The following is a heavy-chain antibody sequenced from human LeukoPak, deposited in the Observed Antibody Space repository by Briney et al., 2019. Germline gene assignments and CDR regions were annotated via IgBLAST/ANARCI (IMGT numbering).Heavy chain of an antibody. V-gene: IGHV3-15*07. D-gene: IGHD6-13*01. CDR3: AKTRPLDSSSWSHGDY. CDR2: IKSTGDGGTA. Sequence: PGGSLRLSCAASGFIFSNVWMNWVRQAPGKGLEWVGRIKSTGDGGTADNAAPVKGRFTISRDDSRNTLYLQMNSLRAEDTAVYYCAKTRPLDSSSWSHGDYWGQGTLVTVSS. J-gene: IGHJ4*02. CDR1: GFIFSNVW.